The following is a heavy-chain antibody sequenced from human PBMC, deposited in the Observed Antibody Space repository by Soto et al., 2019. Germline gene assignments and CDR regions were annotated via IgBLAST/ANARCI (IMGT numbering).Heavy chain of an antibody. CDR2: ISATGYST. Sequence: EVQLVASGGGLVQPGGSLRLSCAASGFTFSNYEMNWVRQAPGKGLEWISYISATGYSTYYADSVKGRFTISRDHAKNSLYLQMNSLRAEDTAVYYCARTIIGTAIDYWGQGTLVTVSS. CDR1: GFTFSNYE. V-gene: IGHV3-48*03. J-gene: IGHJ4*02. D-gene: IGHD1-7*01. CDR3: ARTIIGTAIDY.